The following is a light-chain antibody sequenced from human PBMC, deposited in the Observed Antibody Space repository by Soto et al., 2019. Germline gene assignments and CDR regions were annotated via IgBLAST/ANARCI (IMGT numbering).Light chain of an antibody. CDR3: GSYTTSSTLV. CDR2: DVS. CDR1: SSDLGGYNY. J-gene: IGLJ3*02. V-gene: IGLV2-14*03. Sequence: QSALTQPASVSGSPGQSITISCTGTSSDLGGYNYVSWYQQHPGKAPKLIIYDVSDRPSEVSNRFSGSKSGYTASLTISGLQPDDEADYYCGSYTTSSTLVFGGGTKVTVL.